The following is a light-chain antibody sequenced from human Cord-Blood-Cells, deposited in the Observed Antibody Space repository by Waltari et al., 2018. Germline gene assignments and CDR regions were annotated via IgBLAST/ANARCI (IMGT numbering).Light chain of an antibody. V-gene: IGLV2-23*01. Sequence: QSALTQPASVSGSPGQSITISCTGTSSDVGSYNLVSWYQQHPGKAPKLMIYEGSKRPCGVSNLFSGSKSGNMASLTISGLQAEDEADYYCCSYAGSSTYVFGTGTKVTVL. CDR3: CSYAGSSTYV. CDR2: EGS. J-gene: IGLJ1*01. CDR1: SSDVGSYNL.